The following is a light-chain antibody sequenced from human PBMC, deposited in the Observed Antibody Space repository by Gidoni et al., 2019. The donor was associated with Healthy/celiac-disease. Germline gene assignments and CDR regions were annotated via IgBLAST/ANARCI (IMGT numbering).Light chain of an antibody. V-gene: IGKV3-15*01. CDR2: GAS. Sequence: EIVMTPSPSTLSVSPGERATLSCRASQSISSNLYWYQQKPGQAPRLLIYGASTRSTGIPARFSGSGSGTEFTLTISSLQSEDFAAYYCQQYNSWPRTFGQGTKVEIK. CDR1: QSISSN. J-gene: IGKJ1*01. CDR3: QQYNSWPRT.